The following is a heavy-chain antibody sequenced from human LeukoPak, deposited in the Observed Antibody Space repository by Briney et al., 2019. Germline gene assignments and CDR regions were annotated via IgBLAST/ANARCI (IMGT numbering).Heavy chain of an antibody. CDR2: IYTSGST. CDR1: GGSISSYY. Sequence: SQTLSLTCTVSGGSISSYYWSWIRQPAGKGLEWIGRIYTSGSTNYNPSLKSRVTMSVDTSKNQFSLKLSSVTAADTAVYYCARDPETYYDFWSGYYALGSFDYWGQGTLVTVSS. J-gene: IGHJ4*02. V-gene: IGHV4-4*07. CDR3: ARDPETYYDFWSGYYALGSFDY. D-gene: IGHD3-3*01.